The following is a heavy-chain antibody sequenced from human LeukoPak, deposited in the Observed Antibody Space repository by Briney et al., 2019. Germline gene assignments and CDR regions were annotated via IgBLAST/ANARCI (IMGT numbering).Heavy chain of an antibody. D-gene: IGHD1-26*01. CDR1: GFTVSSNH. J-gene: IGHJ4*02. V-gene: IGHV3-53*01. CDR3: ARMGSGSSPWDY. Sequence: GGSLRLSCVASGFTVSSNHMIWVRQAPGKGPEWVSVIYSGGSTYYADSVKGRFTISRDNSKNTLYLQMNSLRAEDTAVYYCARMGSGSSPWDYWGQGALVTVSS. CDR2: IYSGGST.